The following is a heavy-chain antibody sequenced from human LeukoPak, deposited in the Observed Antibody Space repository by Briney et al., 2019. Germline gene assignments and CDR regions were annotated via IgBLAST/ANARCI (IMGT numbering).Heavy chain of an antibody. J-gene: IGHJ5*02. CDR2: IYHSGST. CDR3: ARQFEGVVNWFDP. CDR1: GYSISSGYY. D-gene: IGHD3-3*01. Sequence: MTSETLSLTCVVSGYSISSGYYWGWIRQPLGKGLEWIGSIYHSGSTYYNPSLKSRVTRSVDTSKNQFSLKLSSVTAADTAVYYCARQFEGVVNWFDPWGQGTLVTVSS. V-gene: IGHV4-38-2*01.